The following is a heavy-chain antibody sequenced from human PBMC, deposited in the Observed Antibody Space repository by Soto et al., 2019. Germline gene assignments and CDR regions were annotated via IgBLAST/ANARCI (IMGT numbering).Heavy chain of an antibody. Sequence: SETLSLTCAVYGGSFSGYYWSWIRQPPGKGLEWIGEINHSGSTNYNPSLKSRVTISVDTSKNQFSLKLSSVTAADTAVYYCARGQYYYGSGSPPGRIWGQGTMVTVSS. CDR3: ARGQYYYGSGSPPGRI. CDR2: INHSGST. D-gene: IGHD3-10*01. CDR1: GGSFSGYY. V-gene: IGHV4-34*01. J-gene: IGHJ3*02.